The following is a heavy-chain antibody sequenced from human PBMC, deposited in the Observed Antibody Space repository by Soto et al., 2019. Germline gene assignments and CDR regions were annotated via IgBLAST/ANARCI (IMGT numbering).Heavy chain of an antibody. CDR3: ARDKMGSFDD. CDR2: IYSGGTT. J-gene: IGHJ4*02. Sequence: GGSLRLSCAASGFTVRSSYMSWVRQAPGKGLEWVSVIYSGGTTSYADSVKGRFTISRDNAKNALYLQMNSLRAEDTAVDFFARDKMGSFDDWGQGTLVTVAS. D-gene: IGHD2-8*01. CDR1: GFTVRSSY. V-gene: IGHV3-53*01.